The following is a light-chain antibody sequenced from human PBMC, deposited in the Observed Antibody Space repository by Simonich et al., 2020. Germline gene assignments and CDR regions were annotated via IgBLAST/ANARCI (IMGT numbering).Light chain of an antibody. Sequence: DIVMTQSPDSLAVSLGERATINCKSSQSVLYSSNNKNYLAWYQQKQGQPPKLLIYWASTRESGVPDRFSGSGSGTDFTLTISSLQAEDVAVYDCQQYYSTPHTFGQGTKLEIK. CDR1: QSVLYSSNNKNY. J-gene: IGKJ2*01. CDR2: WAS. V-gene: IGKV4-1*01. CDR3: QQYYSTPHT.